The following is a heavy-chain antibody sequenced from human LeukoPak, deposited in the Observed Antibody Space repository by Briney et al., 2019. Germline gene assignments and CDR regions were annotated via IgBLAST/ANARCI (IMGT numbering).Heavy chain of an antibody. CDR2: IYHSGST. J-gene: IGHJ3*01. CDR3: ARSRMGDAFDV. CDR1: GYSISSGYY. Sequence: SETLSLTCAVSGYSISSGYYWGWIRQPPGKGLEWIGSIYHSGSTYYNPSLKSRVTISVDTSKDQFSLKLSSVTAADTAMYYCARSRMGDAFDVWGQGTMVTVSS. V-gene: IGHV4-38-2*01. D-gene: IGHD3-16*01.